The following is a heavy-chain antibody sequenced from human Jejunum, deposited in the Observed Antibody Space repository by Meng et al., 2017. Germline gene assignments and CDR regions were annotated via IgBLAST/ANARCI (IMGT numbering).Heavy chain of an antibody. J-gene: IGHJ4*02. Sequence: GGSLRLSCAASGFTFNSFAMTWVRQAPGKGLEWASGIVGSVGGGSTFYPESVKGRFTISRDNSKNTVYLHMNSLRAEDTAVYYCAKSSSSSYNADFDNWGQGTLVTVSS. CDR2: IVGSVGGGST. CDR1: GFTFNSFA. CDR3: AKSSSSSYNADFDN. D-gene: IGHD6-13*01. V-gene: IGHV3-23*01.